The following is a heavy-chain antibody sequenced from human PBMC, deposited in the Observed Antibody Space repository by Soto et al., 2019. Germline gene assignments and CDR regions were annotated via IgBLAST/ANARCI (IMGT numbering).Heavy chain of an antibody. CDR3: AIRLTLATTTGDAFDL. V-gene: IGHV4-59*01. D-gene: IGHD4-17*01. Sequence: QVQLQESGPGLVKPSETLSLTCTVSNGSIINYYWSWIRQPPGKGLEWIGFIYYSGSTNYNPYLRGRFTMSVDMSRNQLSLNLNSVTAADTAVYYCAIRLTLATTTGDAFDLWAKGQWSPSLQ. CDR2: IYYSGST. J-gene: IGHJ3*01. CDR1: NGSIINYY.